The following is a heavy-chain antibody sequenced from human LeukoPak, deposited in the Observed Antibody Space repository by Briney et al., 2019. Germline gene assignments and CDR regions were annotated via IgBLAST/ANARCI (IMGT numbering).Heavy chain of an antibody. D-gene: IGHD3-16*01. Sequence: VASVKVSCKASGYTFTGYYMRWVRQAPGQGLEWMGWINPNSGGTNYAQKFQGRVTMTRDTSISTAYMEMSRMRSDDTAVYYCARGPSQIMENYMDVWGKGTTVTVSS. CDR2: INPNSGGT. CDR3: ARGPSQIMENYMDV. CDR1: GYTFTGYY. V-gene: IGHV1-2*02. J-gene: IGHJ6*03.